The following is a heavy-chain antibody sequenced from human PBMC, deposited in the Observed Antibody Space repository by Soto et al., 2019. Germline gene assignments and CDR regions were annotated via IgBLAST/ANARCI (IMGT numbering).Heavy chain of an antibody. CDR2: ISAHHGNT. CDR3: ASDSPPVDY. V-gene: IGHV1-18*01. CDR1: GYTFTNYG. Sequence: QVQLVQSGAEVKKPGASVKVSCKASGYTFTNYGISWVRQAPGQGLEWMGWISAHHGNTNYAQTLQGRVTMATDTSTSTAYLELRSLRPDATAVYYCASDSPPVDYWGQGTLVTVSS. J-gene: IGHJ4*02.